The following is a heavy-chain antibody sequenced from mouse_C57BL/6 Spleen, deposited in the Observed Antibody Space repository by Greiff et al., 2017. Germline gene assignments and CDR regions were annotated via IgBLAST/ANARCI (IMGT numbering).Heavy chain of an antibody. J-gene: IGHJ4*01. Sequence: DVHLVESGGGLVKPGGSLKLSCAASGFTFSSYAMSWVRQTPEKRLEWVATISDGGSYTYYPDNVKGRFTISRDNAKNNLYLQMSHLKSEDTAMYYCARDSEHYYAMDYWGQGTSVTVSS. CDR2: ISDGGSYT. V-gene: IGHV5-4*01. CDR1: GFTFSSYA. CDR3: ARDSEHYYAMDY.